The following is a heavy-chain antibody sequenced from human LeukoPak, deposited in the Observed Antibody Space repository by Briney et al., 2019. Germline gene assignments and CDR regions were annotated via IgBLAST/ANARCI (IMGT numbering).Heavy chain of an antibody. CDR3: AEPQLDYYGSGSRLYGMDV. CDR2: ISSSGTL. D-gene: IGHD3-10*01. J-gene: IGHJ6*02. V-gene: IGHV3-48*02. CDR1: GFTFSTYS. Sequence: QPGGSLRLSCAASGFTFSTYSLNWVRQAPGKGLEWVSYISSSGTLYYADSVKGRFTISRDNAKSSLYLQMNSLRDEDTAVYYCAEPQLDYYGSGSRLYGMDVWGQGTTVTVSS.